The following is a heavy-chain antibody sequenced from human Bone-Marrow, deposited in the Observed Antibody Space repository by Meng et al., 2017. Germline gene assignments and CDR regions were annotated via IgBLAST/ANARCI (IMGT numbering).Heavy chain of an antibody. V-gene: IGHV3-33*06. J-gene: IGHJ4*02. Sequence: SLKISCAASGFTFSSYGMHWVRQAPGKGLEWVAVIWYDGSNTYYADSVKGRFTISRDNSRNTLYLQMNSLRAEDTAVYYCTKETTSRYFDYWGQGTLVTVSS. CDR2: IWYDGSNT. D-gene: IGHD1-7*01. CDR1: GFTFSSYG. CDR3: TKETTSRYFDY.